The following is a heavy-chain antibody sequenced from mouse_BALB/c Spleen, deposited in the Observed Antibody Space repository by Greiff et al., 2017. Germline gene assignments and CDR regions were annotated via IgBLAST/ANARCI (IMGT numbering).Heavy chain of an antibody. J-gene: IGHJ3*01. CDR3: ARGGHYYDEGAY. CDR2: ISDGGSYT. Sequence: DVQLVESGGGLVKPGGSLKLSCAASGFTFSDYYMYWVRQTPEKRLEWVATISDGGSYTYYPDSVKGRFTISRDNAKNNLYLQMSSLKSEDTAMYYCARGGHYYDEGAYWGQGTLVTVSA. V-gene: IGHV5-4*02. D-gene: IGHD1-2*01. CDR1: GFTFSDYY.